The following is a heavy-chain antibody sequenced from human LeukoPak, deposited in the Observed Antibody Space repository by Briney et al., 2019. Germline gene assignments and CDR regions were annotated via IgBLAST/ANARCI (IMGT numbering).Heavy chain of an antibody. CDR1: GFTFSSNG. D-gene: IGHD1-1*01. CDR3: AKEGRGNAVDY. Sequence: PGGSLRLSCAASGFTFSSNGMSWVRQAPGKGLEWVSSISGSSGGTYYADSVKGRFTISRDNSKDTLYLQMNSLRAEDTAVYYCAKEGRGNAVDYWGQGTLVTVSS. J-gene: IGHJ4*02. V-gene: IGHV3-23*01. CDR2: ISGSSGGT.